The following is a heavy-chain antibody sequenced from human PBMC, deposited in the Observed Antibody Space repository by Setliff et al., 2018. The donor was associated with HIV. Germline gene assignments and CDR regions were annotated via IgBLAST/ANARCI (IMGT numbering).Heavy chain of an antibody. Sequence: PGESLKISCQGSGFNFNTDWIVWVRQIPGKGLEWMGSIFPGDSDTRYSPSFEDQVTISVDKSISTAYLQWRSLKTSDTAFYYCASLRGDYVGQYHYYMDIWGKGTTVTVSS. CDR1: GFNFNTDW. CDR2: IFPGDSDT. V-gene: IGHV5-51*01. CDR3: ASLRGDYVGQYHYYMDI. J-gene: IGHJ6*03. D-gene: IGHD4-17*01.